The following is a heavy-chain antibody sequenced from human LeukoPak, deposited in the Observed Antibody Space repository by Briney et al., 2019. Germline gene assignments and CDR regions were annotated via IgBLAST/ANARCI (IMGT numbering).Heavy chain of an antibody. CDR3: ASETHDYNWFDP. J-gene: IGHJ5*02. V-gene: IGHV3-21*01. CDR1: GFTFSSYS. D-gene: IGHD1-1*01. CDR2: ISSSSSYI. Sequence: TSGGSLRLSCAASGFTFSSYSMNWVRQAPGKGLEWVSSISSSSSYIYYADSVKGRFTISRDNAKNSLYLQMNSLRAEDTAVYYCASETHDYNWFDPWGQGTLVTVSS.